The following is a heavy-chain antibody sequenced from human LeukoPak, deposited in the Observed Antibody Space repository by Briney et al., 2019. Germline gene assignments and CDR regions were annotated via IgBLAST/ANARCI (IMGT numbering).Heavy chain of an antibody. CDR3: ARDLGPVHSGY. D-gene: IGHD3-10*01. J-gene: IGHJ4*02. CDR2: ISGSGGST. Sequence: PGGSLRLSCVASGFTFSTYGMSWVRQAPGKGLEWVSAISGSGGSTYYADSVKGRFTISRDNSKNTLYLQMNSLRAEDTAVYYCARDLGPVHSGYWGQGTLVTVSS. CDR1: GFTFSTYG. V-gene: IGHV3-23*01.